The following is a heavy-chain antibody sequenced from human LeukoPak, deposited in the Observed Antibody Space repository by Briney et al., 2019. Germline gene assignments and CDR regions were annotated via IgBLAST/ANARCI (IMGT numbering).Heavy chain of an antibody. J-gene: IGHJ3*02. V-gene: IGHV1-69*13. D-gene: IGHD5-12*01. Sequence: GASVKVSCKASGGTFSSYAISWVRQAPGQGLEWMGGIIPIFGTANHAQKFQGRVTITADESTSTAYMELSSLRSEDTAVYYCARRPTIVATIDDAFDIWGQGTMVTVSS. CDR1: GGTFSSYA. CDR2: IIPIFGTA. CDR3: ARRPTIVATIDDAFDI.